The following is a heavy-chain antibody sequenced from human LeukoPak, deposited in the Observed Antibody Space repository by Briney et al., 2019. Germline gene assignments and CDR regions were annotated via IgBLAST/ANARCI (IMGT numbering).Heavy chain of an antibody. J-gene: IGHJ4*02. Sequence: GGSLRLSCAASGFTFSSYAMSWVRQAPGKGLEWVSAISGSGGSTYYADSVKGRFTISRDNSKNTLYLQMNSLRAEDTAVYYCAKARSVSYAAKLSFDYWGQGTLVTVSS. CDR3: AKARSVSYAAKLSFDY. CDR1: GFTFSSYA. D-gene: IGHD1-26*01. CDR2: ISGSGGST. V-gene: IGHV3-23*01.